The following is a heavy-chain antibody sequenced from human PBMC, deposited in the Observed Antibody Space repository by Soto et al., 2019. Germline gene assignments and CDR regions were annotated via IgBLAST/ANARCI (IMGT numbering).Heavy chain of an antibody. V-gene: IGHV4-31*03. CDR1: GGSISSGGYY. Sequence: SETLSLTCTVSGGSISSGGYYWSWIRQHPGKGLEWIGYIYYSGSTYYNPSLKSRVTISVDTSKNQFSLKLSSVTAADTAVYYCARGIPYDFWSGYLQYYFDYWGQGTLVTVSS. J-gene: IGHJ4*02. CDR3: ARGIPYDFWSGYLQYYFDY. D-gene: IGHD3-3*01. CDR2: IYYSGST.